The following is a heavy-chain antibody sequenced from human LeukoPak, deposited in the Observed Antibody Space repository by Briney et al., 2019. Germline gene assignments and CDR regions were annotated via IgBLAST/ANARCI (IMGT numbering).Heavy chain of an antibody. V-gene: IGHV5-51*01. Sequence: GESLKISCRGSGYTFTKSWIGWVRQMSGEGLEWMAIIYPGNSDTKYSPSFQGRVTISADTSTSTAYLQWGSLKASDTAMYYCTRATYGKGDYWGQGTLVTVSS. CDR3: TRATYGKGDY. CDR1: GYTFTKSW. J-gene: IGHJ4*02. D-gene: IGHD4-17*01. CDR2: IYPGNSDT.